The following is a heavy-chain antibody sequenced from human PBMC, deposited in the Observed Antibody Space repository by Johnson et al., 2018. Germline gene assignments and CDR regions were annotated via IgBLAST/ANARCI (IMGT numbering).Heavy chain of an antibody. Sequence: VQLQESGGGLVQPGGSLRLSCTASGFSFSTYWIHWVRQAPGQGLVWVSRINGDESYVNYVDSVKGRFTLSRNNAKSTVDLQMDSRRSEDMALYSCAKGQHHKYLDAWGKGTTVTVYS. CDR2: INGDESYV. D-gene: IGHD6-13*01. CDR1: GFSFSTYW. V-gene: IGHV3-74*01. CDR3: AKGQHHKYLDA. J-gene: IGHJ6*03.